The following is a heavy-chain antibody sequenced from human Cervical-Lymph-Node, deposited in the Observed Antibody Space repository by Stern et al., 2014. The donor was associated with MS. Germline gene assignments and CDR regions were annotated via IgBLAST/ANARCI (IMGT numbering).Heavy chain of an antibody. J-gene: IGHJ4*02. CDR3: ATFIATAGTFNY. Sequence: QVQLGQSGADVKKPGASVKVSCKASGHPTTSYGISWVRQAPGQGLEWMGWIRTPNGNTNYVQKLQGRVTMTTDTSTSTAYMELRSLRSDDTAVYYCATFIATAGTFNYWGQGTLVTVSS. CDR1: GHPTTSYG. V-gene: IGHV1-18*04. CDR2: IRTPNGNT. D-gene: IGHD6-25*01.